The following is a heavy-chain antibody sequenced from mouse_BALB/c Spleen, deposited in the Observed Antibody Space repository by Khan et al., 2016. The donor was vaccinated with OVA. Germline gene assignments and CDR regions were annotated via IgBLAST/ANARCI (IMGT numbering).Heavy chain of an antibody. J-gene: IGHJ3*01. CDR3: ARELRLGGFAY. V-gene: IGHV2-6-7*01. CDR1: GFSLTDYG. D-gene: IGHD1-2*01. Sequence: VQLQQSGPGLVAPSQNLSITCTVSGFSLTDYGVNWVRQPPGKGLEWPGMIWGDGSTDYNSALKSRLSISKDNSKRQVFLKMHSLQPEYTARYYCARELRLGGFAYWGQGTLVTVSA. CDR2: IWGDGST.